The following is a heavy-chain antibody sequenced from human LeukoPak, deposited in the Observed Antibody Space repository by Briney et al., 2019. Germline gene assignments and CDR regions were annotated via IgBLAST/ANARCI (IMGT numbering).Heavy chain of an antibody. Sequence: ASVKVSCKASGYTLTSYYVHWVRQAPGQGLEWMGIINPSGGATNYAQRFQGRVTMTRDTSTSTVYMELSSLRSEDTAVYYCATCSGRSCFTFGFFDYWGQGTLVTVSS. CDR3: ATCSGRSCFTFGFFDY. CDR1: GYTLTSYY. V-gene: IGHV1-46*01. J-gene: IGHJ4*02. CDR2: INPSGGAT. D-gene: IGHD2-15*01.